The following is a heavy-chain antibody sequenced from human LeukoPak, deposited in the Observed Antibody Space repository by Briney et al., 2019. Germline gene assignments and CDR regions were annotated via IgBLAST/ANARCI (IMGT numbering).Heavy chain of an antibody. CDR2: INPNSGGT. J-gene: IGHJ4*02. V-gene: IGHV1-2*02. CDR1: GYTFTGYY. Sequence: ASVKVSCKASGYTFTGYYMHWVRQAPGQGLEWMGWINPNSGGTNYAQKFQGRVTMTRDTSISTAYMELSRLRSDDTAVYHCARGASYCSSTSCYDYWGQGTLVTVSS. CDR3: ARGASYCSSTSCYDY. D-gene: IGHD2-2*01.